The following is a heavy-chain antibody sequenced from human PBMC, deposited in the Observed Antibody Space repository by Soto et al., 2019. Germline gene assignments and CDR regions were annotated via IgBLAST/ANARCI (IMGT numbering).Heavy chain of an antibody. J-gene: IGHJ6*03. D-gene: IGHD2-2*01. V-gene: IGHV4-39*01. CDR1: GGSISSSSYY. CDR3: ATWPHAGDIVVVPAAPTFVGYYYMDV. CDR2: IYYSGST. Sequence: SETLSLTCTVSGGSISSSSYYWGWIRQPPGKGLEWIGSIYYSGSTYYNPSLKSRVTISVDTSKNQFSLKLSSVTAADTAVYYCATWPHAGDIVVVPAAPTFVGYYYMDVWGKGTTVTVSS.